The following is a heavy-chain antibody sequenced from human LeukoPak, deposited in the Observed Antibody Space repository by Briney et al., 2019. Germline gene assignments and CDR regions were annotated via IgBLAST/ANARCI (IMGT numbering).Heavy chain of an antibody. D-gene: IGHD3-10*02. Sequence: PGGSLRLSCAASGFTFSSYEMNWVRQAPGEGLEWVSAISGSGGSTYYADSLKGRFTISRDNAKNSLYLQMNSLRAEDTAVYYCAELGITMIGGVWGKGTTVTISS. CDR3: AELGITMIGGV. V-gene: IGHV3-48*03. J-gene: IGHJ6*04. CDR1: GFTFSSYE. CDR2: ISGSGGST.